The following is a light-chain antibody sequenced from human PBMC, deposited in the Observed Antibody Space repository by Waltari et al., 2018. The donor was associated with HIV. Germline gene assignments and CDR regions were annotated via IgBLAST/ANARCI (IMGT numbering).Light chain of an antibody. CDR3: QQFDHLPYT. CDR2: DAS. Sequence: DIQLAQSPSSLSASIGDRITITCQASQDISNYLNWYQHKTGKAPKLLIYDASNLQTGVPSRFSGSGSVTDFTFTITSLQPEDFATYYCQQFDHLPYTFGQGTRLEIK. CDR1: QDISNY. V-gene: IGKV1-33*01. J-gene: IGKJ2*01.